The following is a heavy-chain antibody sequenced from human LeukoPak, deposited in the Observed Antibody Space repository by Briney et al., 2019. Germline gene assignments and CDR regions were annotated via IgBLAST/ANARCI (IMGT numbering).Heavy chain of an antibody. CDR3: ARGKIGYCGSTGCYQAAYFDY. D-gene: IGHD2-2*01. Sequence: SVNVSCQASGCTFSSYSIRWVRQAPGKGLEGMGGIIPIFGTANYAHTLQGRITITTDKSTNTVYLELSSLRSEDTAVYYSARGKIGYCGSTGCYQAAYFDYGGEGPLVTV. CDR2: IIPIFGTA. CDR1: GCTFSSYS. J-gene: IGHJ4*02. V-gene: IGHV1-69*05.